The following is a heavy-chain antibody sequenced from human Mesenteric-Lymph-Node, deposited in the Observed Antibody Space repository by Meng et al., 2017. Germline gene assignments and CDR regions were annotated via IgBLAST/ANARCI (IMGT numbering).Heavy chain of an antibody. V-gene: IGHV3-21*01. Sequence: GESLKISCAASGFTFSSYSMNWVRQAPGKGLEWVSSISSSSSYIYYADSVKGRFTISRDNAKNSLYLQMNSLRAEDTAVYYCARVRWNTAMVGYYYYYYGMDVWGQGTTVTVSS. CDR1: GFTFSSYS. D-gene: IGHD5-18*01. J-gene: IGHJ6*02. CDR2: ISSSSSYI. CDR3: ARVRWNTAMVGYYYYYYGMDV.